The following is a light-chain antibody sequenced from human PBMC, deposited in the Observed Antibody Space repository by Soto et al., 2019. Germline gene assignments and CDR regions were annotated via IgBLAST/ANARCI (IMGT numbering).Light chain of an antibody. CDR2: EVN. J-gene: IGLJ1*01. V-gene: IGLV2-8*01. CDR1: SSDVGGYNY. CDR3: SSYAGSNNLL. Sequence: QSVLTQPPSASGSPGQSVTISCTGTSSDVGGYNYVSWYQQHPGKAPKLIIYEVNKRRSGVPDRFSGSKSGNTASLTVSGLQAEDEADYYCSSYAGSNNLLFGTGTKVTVL.